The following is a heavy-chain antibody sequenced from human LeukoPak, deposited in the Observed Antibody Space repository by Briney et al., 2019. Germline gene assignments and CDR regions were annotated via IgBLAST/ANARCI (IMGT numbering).Heavy chain of an antibody. CDR2: INTNTGNP. CDR1: GYTFTTYA. J-gene: IGHJ5*02. Sequence: ASVKVSCKASGYTFTTYAMNWVRQAPGQGLEWMGWINTNTGNPTYAQGFAGRFVFSLDTSVSTAYLQISSLKAEDTAVYYCARDLRNTREIEFDPWGQGTLVTVSS. CDR3: ARDLRNTREIEFDP. D-gene: IGHD5-24*01. V-gene: IGHV7-4-1*02.